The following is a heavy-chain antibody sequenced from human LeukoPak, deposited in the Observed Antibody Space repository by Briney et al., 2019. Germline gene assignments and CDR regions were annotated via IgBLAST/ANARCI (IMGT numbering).Heavy chain of an antibody. J-gene: IGHJ4*02. V-gene: IGHV3-48*02. CDR1: GFTFSTSS. Sequence: QPGGSLRLSCAASGFTFSTSSMDWVRQAPGKGLEWVSYISISSTIIYYADSVRGRFTISRDNAKSSLYLQMNSLRDEDTAVYYCARIRAPSYYFDYWGQGTLVTVSS. CDR3: ARIRAPSYYFDY. D-gene: IGHD6-6*01. CDR2: ISISSTII.